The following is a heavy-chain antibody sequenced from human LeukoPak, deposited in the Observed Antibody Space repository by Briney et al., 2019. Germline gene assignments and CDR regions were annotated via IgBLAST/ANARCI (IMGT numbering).Heavy chain of an antibody. CDR3: TTPHYYDSSGYIYYYYYYYMDV. Sequence: GGSLRLSCAASGFTFSSYAMSWVRQAPGKGLEWVGRIKSKTDGGTTDYAAPVKGRFTISRDDSKNTLYLQMNSLKTEDTAVYYCTTPHYYDSSGYIYYYYYYYMDVWGKGTTVTVSS. J-gene: IGHJ6*03. D-gene: IGHD3-22*01. V-gene: IGHV3-15*01. CDR1: GFTFSSYA. CDR2: IKSKTDGGTT.